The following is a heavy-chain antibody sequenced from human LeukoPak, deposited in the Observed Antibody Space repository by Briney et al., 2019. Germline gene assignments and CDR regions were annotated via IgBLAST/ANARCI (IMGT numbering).Heavy chain of an antibody. CDR2: IYYSGST. CDR3: ARVPRGGYSYSNWFDP. J-gene: IGHJ5*02. V-gene: IGHV4-59*01. D-gene: IGHD5-18*01. Sequence: SETLSHTCTVSGGSISSYYWSWIRQPPGKGLEWIGYIYYSGSTNYNPSLKSRVTISVDTSKNQFSLKLSSVTAADTAVYYCARVPRGGYSYSNWFDPWGQGTLVTVSS. CDR1: GGSISSYY.